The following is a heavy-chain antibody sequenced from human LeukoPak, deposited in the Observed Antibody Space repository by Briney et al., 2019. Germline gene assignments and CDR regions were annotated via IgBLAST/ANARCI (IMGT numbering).Heavy chain of an antibody. D-gene: IGHD1-26*01. V-gene: IGHV1-69*05. CDR2: IIPIFGTA. J-gene: IGHJ5*02. CDR3: ARVVGWEPLQFSFDP. Sequence: SVKVSCKASGGTFSSYAISWVRQAPGQGPEWMGGIIPIFGTANYAQKFQGRVTITTDESTSTAYMELSSLRSEDTAVYYCARVVGWEPLQFSFDPWGQGTLVTVSS. CDR1: GGTFSSYA.